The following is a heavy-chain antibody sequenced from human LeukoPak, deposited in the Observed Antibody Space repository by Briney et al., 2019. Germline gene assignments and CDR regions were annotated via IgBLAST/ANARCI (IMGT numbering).Heavy chain of an antibody. Sequence: ASVKVSCKASGNSFTSYAITWVRQAPGQGLEWMGWISGSNGNTSYAQKFQGRVTITADKSTSTAYMELSSLRSEDTAVYYCASGTTDIVVVPATLRNYYFDYWGQGTLVTVSS. J-gene: IGHJ4*02. CDR1: GNSFTSYA. V-gene: IGHV1-18*01. CDR2: ISGSNGNT. D-gene: IGHD2-2*01. CDR3: ASGTTDIVVVPATLRNYYFDY.